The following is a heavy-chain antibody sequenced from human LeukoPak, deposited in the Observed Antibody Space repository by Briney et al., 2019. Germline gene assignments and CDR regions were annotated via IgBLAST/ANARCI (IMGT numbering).Heavy chain of an antibody. Sequence: PGGSLRLSCAASGFTFDTYGMHWVRQAPGKGLEWAAVISHDGVDKYYADSVKGRFTISRDNSKNTVSLQVNSLRAEDTAAYYCAKGGYCSATRCYVGKGMDDWGQGTLVTVSS. CDR3: AKGGYCSATRCYVGKGMDD. D-gene: IGHD2-2*01. V-gene: IGHV3-30*18. J-gene: IGHJ4*02. CDR1: GFTFDTYG. CDR2: ISHDGVDK.